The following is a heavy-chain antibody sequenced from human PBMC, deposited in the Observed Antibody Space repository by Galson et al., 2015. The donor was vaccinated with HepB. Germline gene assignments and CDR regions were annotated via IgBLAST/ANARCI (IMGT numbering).Heavy chain of an antibody. CDR3: ARHFPGDWNPPDY. CDR2: IDPRDSFT. J-gene: IGHJ4*02. V-gene: IGHV5-10-1*01. D-gene: IGHD1-1*01. CDR1: GYTLSNYW. Sequence: QSGAEVKKPGESLRISCKVSGYTLSNYWISWVRQTPGKGLEWMARIDPRDSFTTYSPSFQGHVTLSADKSINTAYLQWSSLKASDTAMYYCARHFPGDWNPPDYWGQGTPVTVSS.